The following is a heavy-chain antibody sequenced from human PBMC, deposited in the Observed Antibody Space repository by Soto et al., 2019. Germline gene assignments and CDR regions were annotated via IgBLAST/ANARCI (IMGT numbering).Heavy chain of an antibody. J-gene: IGHJ6*02. CDR3: ARRDCSGGSCYDYYGMDV. D-gene: IGHD2-15*01. CDR2: IIPIFGTA. V-gene: IGHV1-69*12. CDR1: GGTFSSYA. Sequence: QVQLVQSGAEVKKPGSSVKVSCKASGGTFSSYAISWVRQAPGQGLEWMGGIIPIFGTANYAQKFQGRVTSTAEXHTXTXSMELSSLRSEDTAVYYCARRDCSGGSCYDYYGMDVWGQGTTVTVSS.